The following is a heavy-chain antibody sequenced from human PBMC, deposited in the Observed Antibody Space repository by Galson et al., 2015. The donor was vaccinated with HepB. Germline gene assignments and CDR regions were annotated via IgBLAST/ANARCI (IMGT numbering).Heavy chain of an antibody. CDR3: ARGYCTNGVCYPGDDAFDI. D-gene: IGHD2-8*01. Sequence: SLRLSCAASGFTVSSNYMSWVRQAPGKGLEWVSVIYSGGSTYYADSVKGRFTISRDNSKNTLYLQMNSLRAEDTAVYYCARGYCTNGVCYPGDDAFDIWGHGTMVTVSS. CDR2: IYSGGST. CDR1: GFTVSSNY. V-gene: IGHV3-53*01. J-gene: IGHJ3*02.